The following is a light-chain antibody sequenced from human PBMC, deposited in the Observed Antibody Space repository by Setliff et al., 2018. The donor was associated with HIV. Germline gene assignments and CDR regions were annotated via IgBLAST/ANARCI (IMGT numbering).Light chain of an antibody. CDR2: DVI. CDR1: TSDVGGYNF. Sequence: QSVLTQPRSVSGSPGQSVTISCTGTTSDVGGYNFVSWYQHHPGKPPKLMIYDVIKRPSGVPDRFSGSKSGNTASLTISGLQAEDEADYYCCSYAGSHTFVFGTGTKVTVL. J-gene: IGLJ1*01. V-gene: IGLV2-11*01. CDR3: CSYAGSHTFV.